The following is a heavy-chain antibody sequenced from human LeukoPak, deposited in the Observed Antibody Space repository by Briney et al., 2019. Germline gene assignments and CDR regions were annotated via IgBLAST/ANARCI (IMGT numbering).Heavy chain of an antibody. J-gene: IGHJ4*02. CDR1: GFSFGDYA. V-gene: IGHV3-30-3*02. CDR3: AKILSEYSSSVGFDY. D-gene: IGHD6-6*01. Sequence: GGSLRLSCTASGFSFGDYAMSWFRQAPGKGLEWVAVISYDGSNKYYADSVKGRFTISRDNSKNTLYLQMNSLRAEDTAVYYCAKILSEYSSSVGFDYWGQGTLVTVSS. CDR2: ISYDGSNK.